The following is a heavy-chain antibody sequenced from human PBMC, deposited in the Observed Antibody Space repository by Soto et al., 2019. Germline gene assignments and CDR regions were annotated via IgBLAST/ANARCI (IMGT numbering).Heavy chain of an antibody. J-gene: IGHJ6*02. CDR2: IIPIFGTA. Sequence: QVQLVQSGAEVKKPGSSVKVSCKASGGTFSSYAISWVRQAPGQGLEWMGGIIPIFGTANYAQKFQGRVTMTADESTSTAYMELSSLRSEDTAVYYCARDGNSGPTLDYYYGMDVWGQGTTVTVSS. D-gene: IGHD6-19*01. V-gene: IGHV1-69*01. CDR1: GGTFSSYA. CDR3: ARDGNSGPTLDYYYGMDV.